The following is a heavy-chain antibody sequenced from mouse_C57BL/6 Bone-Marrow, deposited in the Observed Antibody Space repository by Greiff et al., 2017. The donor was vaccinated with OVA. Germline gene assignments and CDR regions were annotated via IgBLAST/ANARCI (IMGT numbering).Heavy chain of an antibody. Sequence: EVHLVESGGDLVKPGGSLKLSCAASGFTFSSYGMSWVRQTPDKRLEWVATISSGGSYTYYPDSVKGRFTISRDNAKNTLYLQMSSLKSEDTAMYYWARHGDYGSFFDYWGQGTTLTVSS. CDR1: GFTFSSYG. D-gene: IGHD1-1*01. J-gene: IGHJ2*01. V-gene: IGHV5-6*01. CDR3: ARHGDYGSFFDY. CDR2: ISSGGSYT.